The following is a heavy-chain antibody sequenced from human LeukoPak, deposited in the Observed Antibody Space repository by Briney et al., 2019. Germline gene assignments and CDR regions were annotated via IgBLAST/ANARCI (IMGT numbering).Heavy chain of an antibody. CDR2: IWYDGSNK. CDR1: GFIFSTYG. D-gene: IGHD3-10*01. J-gene: IGHJ3*01. CDR3: ARASGPFDL. Sequence: GGSLRLSCAASGFIFSTYGMHWVRQAPGKGPEWVAVIWYDGSNKYYAGSVKGRFTISRDNSKNTLYLQMNSLRADDTAVYYCARASGPFDLWGQGTMVTVSS. V-gene: IGHV3-33*01.